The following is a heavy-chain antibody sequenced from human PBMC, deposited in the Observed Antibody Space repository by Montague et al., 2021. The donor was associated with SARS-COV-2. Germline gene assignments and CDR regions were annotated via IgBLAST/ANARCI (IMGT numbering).Heavy chain of an antibody. CDR1: GGSISSYY. CDR3: ARVVGDYDFWSGQYYYYYYMDV. Sequence: SETLSLTCTVSGGSISSYYWSWIRQPPGKGLEWIGYIYYSGSTNYNPSLKSRATISVDTSKNQFSLKLSSVTAADTAVYSCARVVGDYDFWSGQYYYYYYMDVWGKGTTVTVSS. J-gene: IGHJ6*03. V-gene: IGHV4-59*01. CDR2: IYYSGST. D-gene: IGHD3-3*01.